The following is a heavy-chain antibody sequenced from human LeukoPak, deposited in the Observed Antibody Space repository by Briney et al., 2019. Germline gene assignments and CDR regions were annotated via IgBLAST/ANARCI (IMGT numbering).Heavy chain of an antibody. J-gene: IGHJ6*03. V-gene: IGHV4-38-2*01. Sequence: SETLSLTCAVSGYSISSGSYWGWIRQPPGKGLEWIGSIYHSGSTYYNPSLKSRVTISVDTSKNQFSLKLSSVTAADTAVYYCARPGRGYYYYYMDVWGKGTTVTVSS. CDR3: ARPGRGYYYYYMDV. CDR2: IYHSGST. CDR1: GYSISSGSY. D-gene: IGHD3-10*01.